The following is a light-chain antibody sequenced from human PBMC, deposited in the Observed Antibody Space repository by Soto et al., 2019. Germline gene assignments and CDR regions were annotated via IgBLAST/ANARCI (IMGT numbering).Light chain of an antibody. V-gene: IGLV2-14*01. CDR3: SSYTTSSTVV. CDR2: EVF. J-gene: IGLJ3*02. CDR1: GGDVGAYNY. Sequence: QSVLTQPASVSGSPGQSITIACAGTGGDVGAYNYVSWYQQHPGKAPKLMIYEVFCRPSGISNRFSGSKSGNTASLTISTLQAEDEAEYYCSSYTTSSTVVFGGGTKVTVL.